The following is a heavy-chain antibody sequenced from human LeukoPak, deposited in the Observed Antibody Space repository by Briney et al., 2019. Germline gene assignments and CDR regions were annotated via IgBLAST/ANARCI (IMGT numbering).Heavy chain of an antibody. CDR3: AKRGYSGYDFLDC. V-gene: IGHV3-30*18. J-gene: IGHJ4*02. CDR2: ISYDGSHQ. CDR1: GFTFSSYG. Sequence: GGSLRLSCAASGFTFSSYGMHWVRQAPGKGLEWVAIISYDGSHQYYADSVKGRFTISRDNSKNTLYLQMNSLRAEDTAVYYCAKRGYSGYDFLDCWGQGTLVTVSS. D-gene: IGHD5-12*01.